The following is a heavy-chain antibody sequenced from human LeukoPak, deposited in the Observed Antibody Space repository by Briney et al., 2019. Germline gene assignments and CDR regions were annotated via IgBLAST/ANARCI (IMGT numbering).Heavy chain of an antibody. CDR3: ARSGRGYYYYYMDV. J-gene: IGHJ6*03. CDR1: GFTFSRYW. CDR2: ISSSGSTI. Sequence: EAGGSLRLSCAASGFTFSRYWMSWVRQAPGKGLEWVSYISSSGSTIYYADSVKGRLTISRDNAKNSLYLQMNSLRAEDTAVYYCARSGRGYYYYYMDVWGKGTTVTISS. V-gene: IGHV3-48*04. D-gene: IGHD3-10*01.